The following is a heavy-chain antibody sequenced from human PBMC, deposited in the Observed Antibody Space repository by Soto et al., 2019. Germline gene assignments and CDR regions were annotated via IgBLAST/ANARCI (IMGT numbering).Heavy chain of an antibody. V-gene: IGHV3-30-3*01. CDR3: VRVDKKLGTTFFDH. Sequence: PGGFLRLSCAASGFTFSSYAMHWVRQAPGKGLEWVAVISYDGSNKYYADSVKGRFTISRDDSRNSAYLQMNSLKTEDTAVYYCVRVDKKLGTTFFDHWGQEILVTVSS. CDR1: GFTFSSYA. D-gene: IGHD7-27*01. J-gene: IGHJ4*02. CDR2: ISYDGSNK.